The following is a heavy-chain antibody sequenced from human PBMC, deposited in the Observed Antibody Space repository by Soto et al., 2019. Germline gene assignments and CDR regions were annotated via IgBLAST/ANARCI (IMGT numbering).Heavy chain of an antibody. V-gene: IGHV4-61*01. D-gene: IGHD4-17*01. J-gene: IGHJ4*02. CDR2: VYYSGTT. CDR3: ARTTAVPNTLRSRYFFDY. Sequence: SETLSLTCSVSGGSVSNKTYYWSWIRQPPGKRLEWIGYVYYSGTTNYNPSLKSRVTISVDLSKNQFSLRLSSVTTADTALYYCARTTAVPNTLRSRYFFDYWGQGTLVTVLL. CDR1: GGSVSNKTYY.